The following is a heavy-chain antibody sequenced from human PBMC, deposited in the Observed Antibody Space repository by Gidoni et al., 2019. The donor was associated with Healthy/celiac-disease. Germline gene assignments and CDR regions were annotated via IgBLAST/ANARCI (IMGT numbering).Heavy chain of an antibody. CDR2: IYHSGST. Sequence: QVQLQESGPGLVKPSETLSLTCAVSGYSISSGYYWGWIRQPPGKGLEWIGSIYHSGSTYYNPSLKSRVTISVDTSKNQFSLKLSSVTAADTAVYYCARGPYGSGSYYTPGFDYWGQGTLVTVSS. CDR1: GYSISSGYY. D-gene: IGHD3-10*01. CDR3: ARGPYGSGSYYTPGFDY. V-gene: IGHV4-38-2*01. J-gene: IGHJ4*02.